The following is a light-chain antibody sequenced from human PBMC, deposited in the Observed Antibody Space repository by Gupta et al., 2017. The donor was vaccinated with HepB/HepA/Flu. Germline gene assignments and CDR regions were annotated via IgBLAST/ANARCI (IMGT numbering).Light chain of an antibody. Sequence: DIVMTQSQDSLAVSLGERATINCKSSQSVLYSSNNKNYLVWYQQKAGQPPKVLIHWASTRESGVPDRFSGRGSGTDFTLTISSLQAEDVAVYYCQQYSSLPWTFGRGTKVEIK. CDR3: QQYSSLPWT. V-gene: IGKV4-1*01. J-gene: IGKJ1*01. CDR1: QSVLYSSNNKNY. CDR2: WAS.